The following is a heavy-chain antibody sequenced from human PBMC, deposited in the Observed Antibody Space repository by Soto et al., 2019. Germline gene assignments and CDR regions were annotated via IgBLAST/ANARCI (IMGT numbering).Heavy chain of an antibody. J-gene: IGHJ4*02. V-gene: IGHV4-59*01. CDR3: ARGMGDYANFDY. D-gene: IGHD4-17*01. CDR1: CGSISSYY. Sequence: SETLSLTCTVSCGSISSYYWSWIRQPPGKGLEWIGYIYYSGSTNYNPSLKSRVTISVDTSKNQFSLKLSSVTAADTAVYYCARGMGDYANFDYWGQGTLVTVS. CDR2: IYYSGST.